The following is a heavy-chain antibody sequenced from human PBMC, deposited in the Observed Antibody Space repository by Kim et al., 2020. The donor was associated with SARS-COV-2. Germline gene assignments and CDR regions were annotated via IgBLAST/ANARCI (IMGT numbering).Heavy chain of an antibody. CDR1: GGSFSGYY. CDR2: INHSGST. D-gene: IGHD2-2*01. Sequence: SETLSLTCAVYGGSFSGYYWSWIRQPPGKGLEWIGEINHSGSTNYNPSLKSRVTISVDTSKNQFSLKLSSVTAADTAVYYCARVKISKYQLLYYYYGMDVWGQGTTVTVSS. J-gene: IGHJ6*02. V-gene: IGHV4-34*01. CDR3: ARVKISKYQLLYYYYGMDV.